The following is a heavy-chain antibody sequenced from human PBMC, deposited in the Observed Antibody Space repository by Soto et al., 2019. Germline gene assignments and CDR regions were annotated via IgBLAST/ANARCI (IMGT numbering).Heavy chain of an antibody. CDR1: GYTFTSYG. CDR3: AIGGGYSSSWYAPYYYGMDV. CDR2: ISAYNGNT. J-gene: IGHJ6*02. D-gene: IGHD6-13*01. V-gene: IGHV1-18*01. Sequence: ASVQVSCKASGYTFTSYGISWVRQAPGQGLEWMGWISAYNGNTNYAQKLQGRVTMTRNTSISTAYMELSSLRSEDTAVYYCAIGGGYSSSWYAPYYYGMDVWGQGTTVTVSS.